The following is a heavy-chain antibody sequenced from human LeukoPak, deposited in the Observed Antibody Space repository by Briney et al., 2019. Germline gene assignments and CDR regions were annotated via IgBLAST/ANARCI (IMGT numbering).Heavy chain of an antibody. CDR1: GYTFTSYA. CDR2: INTNTGNP. J-gene: IGHJ5*02. V-gene: IGHV7-4-1*02. CDR3: ARDPSGGKVAKTNWFDP. D-gene: IGHD2-15*01. Sequence: ASVKVSCKASGYTFTSYAMNWVRQAPGQGLEWMGWINTNTGNPTYAQGFTGRFVFSLDTSVSTAYLQISSLKAEDTAVYYCARDPSGGKVAKTNWFDPWGQGTLVTVSS.